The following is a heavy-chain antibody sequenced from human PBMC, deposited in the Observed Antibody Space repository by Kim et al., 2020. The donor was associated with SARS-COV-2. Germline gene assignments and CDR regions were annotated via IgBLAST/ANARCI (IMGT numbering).Heavy chain of an antibody. J-gene: IGHJ4*02. V-gene: IGHV4-39*01. D-gene: IGHD4-17*01. Sequence: YNPSLKSRVTISVDTSKNQFSLKLSSVTAADTAVYYCARHGTTVTTYFDYWGQGTLVTVSS. CDR3: ARHGTTVTTYFDY.